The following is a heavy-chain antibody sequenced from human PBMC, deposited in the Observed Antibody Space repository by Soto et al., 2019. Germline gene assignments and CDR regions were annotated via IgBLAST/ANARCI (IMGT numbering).Heavy chain of an antibody. CDR1: VYSFTSYC. V-gene: IGHV5-51*01. D-gene: IGHD3-22*01. J-gene: IGHJ4*02. Sequence: PGESLKISCKGSVYSFTSYCIGWLRQMPVKGLEWMGIIYPCDSNTRYSPSFQGQVTISADNSISTAYLKWSSLKASDTAMYYCAVWYDSDSSRYKGYYFEYWGQGTMVTLSS. CDR2: IYPCDSNT. CDR3: AVWYDSDSSRYKGYYFEY.